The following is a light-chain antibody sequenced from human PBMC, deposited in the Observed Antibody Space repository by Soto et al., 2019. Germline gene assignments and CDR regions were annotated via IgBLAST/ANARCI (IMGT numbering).Light chain of an antibody. CDR1: QSISTY. J-gene: IGKJ1*01. Sequence: DIQMTQSPSSLSASVGDRVTITCRASQSISTYLNWYQQKAGLAPKLLIYAASSLQSGVPSRFSGSGSGTDFTLTISSLLPEDFEPYYCQQTYSNPPTFGQGTKVDIK. CDR2: AAS. V-gene: IGKV1-39*01. CDR3: QQTYSNPPT.